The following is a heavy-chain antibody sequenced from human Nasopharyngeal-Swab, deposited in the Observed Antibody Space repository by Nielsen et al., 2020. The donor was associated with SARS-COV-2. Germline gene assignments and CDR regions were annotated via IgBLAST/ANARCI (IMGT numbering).Heavy chain of an antibody. D-gene: IGHD4-17*01. CDR1: GGPISSSNYY. CDR2: IYYSGTT. J-gene: IGHJ4*02. Sequence: GSLRLSCTVSGGPISSSNYYWGWIRQPPGKGLEWIGNIYYSGTTPYNPSLKSRVTISVDTSKNQFSLNLNSVTAADTAVYYCARALLDYGDSGAEERWGQGALVTVSS. V-gene: IGHV4-39*07. CDR3: ARALLDYGDSGAEER.